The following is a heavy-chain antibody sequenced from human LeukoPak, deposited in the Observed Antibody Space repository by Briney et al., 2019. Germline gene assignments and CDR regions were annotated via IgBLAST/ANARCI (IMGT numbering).Heavy chain of an antibody. CDR2: IKQDGSEK. J-gene: IGHJ4*02. Sequence: GGSLRLSCAVSGFIVSSNYMSWVRQAPGKGLEWVANIKQDGSEKYYVDSVKGRFTISRDNAKNSLYLQMNSLRAEDTAVYYCARDHGRYCSGGSCYFGGFFEYWGQGTLGTVSS. V-gene: IGHV3-7*03. CDR3: ARDHGRYCSGGSCYFGGFFEY. D-gene: IGHD2-15*01. CDR1: GFIVSSNY.